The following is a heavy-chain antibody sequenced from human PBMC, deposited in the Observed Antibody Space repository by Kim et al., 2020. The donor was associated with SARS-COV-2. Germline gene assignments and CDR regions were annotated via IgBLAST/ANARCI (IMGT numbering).Heavy chain of an antibody. CDR3: ARDRFYGSGSFSCFDY. J-gene: IGHJ4*02. D-gene: IGHD3-10*01. V-gene: IGHV1-2*02. Sequence: KFQGRATMTRDTSISTAYMELSRLRSDDTAVYYCARDRFYGSGSFSCFDYWGQGTLVTVSS.